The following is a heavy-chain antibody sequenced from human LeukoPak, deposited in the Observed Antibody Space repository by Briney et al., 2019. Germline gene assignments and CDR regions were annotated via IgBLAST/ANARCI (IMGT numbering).Heavy chain of an antibody. V-gene: IGHV4-34*01. CDR1: GGFFSGYY. Sequence: SETLSLTCAVYGGFFSGYYWSWIRQPPGKGLEWIGEINHSGSTNYNPSLKSRVTISVDTSKNQFSLKLSSVTAADTAVYYCARGPLGMDVWGQGTTVTVSS. CDR2: INHSGST. CDR3: ARGPLGMDV. J-gene: IGHJ6*02.